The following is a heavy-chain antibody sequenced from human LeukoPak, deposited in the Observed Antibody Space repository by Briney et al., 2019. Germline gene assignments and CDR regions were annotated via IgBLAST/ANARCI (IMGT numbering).Heavy chain of an antibody. Sequence: SETLSLTCTVSGGSISSYYWSWIRQPPGKGLEWIGYIYYSGSTNYNPSLKSRVTISVDTSKNQFSLKLSSVTAADTAVYYCARGGGITIFGVVIDDWSGPWGQGTLVTVSS. D-gene: IGHD3-3*01. CDR2: IYYSGST. CDR1: GGSISSYY. CDR3: ARGGGITIFGVVIDDWSGP. J-gene: IGHJ5*02. V-gene: IGHV4-59*01.